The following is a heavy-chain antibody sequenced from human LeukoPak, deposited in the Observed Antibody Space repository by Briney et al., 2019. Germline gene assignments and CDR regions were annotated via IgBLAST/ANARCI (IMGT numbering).Heavy chain of an antibody. D-gene: IGHD5-24*01. V-gene: IGHV4-39*01. CDR1: GGSISTNNYY. CDR3: ARQGDGFKTANFDY. CDR2: IYYRGST. Sequence: SETLSLTCTVSGGSISTNNYYWDWIRQPPGKGLEWIGTIYYRGSTYYKSSLKNRLTISVDTFKNQFSLKLSSVTAADTAVYFCARQGDGFKTANFDYWGQGTLVTVSS. J-gene: IGHJ4*02.